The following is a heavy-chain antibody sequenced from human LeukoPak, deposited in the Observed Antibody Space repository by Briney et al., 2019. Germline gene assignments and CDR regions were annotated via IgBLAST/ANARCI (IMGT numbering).Heavy chain of an antibody. Sequence: GGSLRLSCAASGFTFGSYWMPWIRQAPGKGLVWVSRINSDGSSTNYADSVKGRFTISRDNAKNTLYLQMSSLRAEDTAVYYCARTTGTANFGDWGQGALVTVSP. CDR3: ARTTGTANFGD. D-gene: IGHD2-21*02. CDR1: GFTFGSYW. V-gene: IGHV3-74*01. J-gene: IGHJ4*02. CDR2: INSDGSST.